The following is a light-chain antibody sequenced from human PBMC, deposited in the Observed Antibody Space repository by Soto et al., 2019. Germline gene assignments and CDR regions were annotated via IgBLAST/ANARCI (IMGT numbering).Light chain of an antibody. V-gene: IGKV1-39*01. Sequence: DIQMTQSPSSLSASVGDRVTITCRTSKAMSTYLNWYQQKPGKAPKLLIYAASSLQSGVPSRFSGSGSETDFTLTISSLQPEDFATYSCQQSYSITWTFGQGTKVDIK. CDR2: AAS. CDR1: KAMSTY. CDR3: QQSYSITWT. J-gene: IGKJ1*01.